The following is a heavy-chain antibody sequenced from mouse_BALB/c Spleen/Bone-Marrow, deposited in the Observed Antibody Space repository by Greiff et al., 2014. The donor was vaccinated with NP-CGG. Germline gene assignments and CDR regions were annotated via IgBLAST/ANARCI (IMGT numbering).Heavy chain of an antibody. CDR1: GFNIKDTY. J-gene: IGHJ3*01. CDR3: SIYYYGSGGFDY. Sequence: EVQLQQSGAELVKPGASVKLSCTASGFNIKDTYMPWVKQRPEKGLEWIARIDPANGNTKYDPKFQGEATITADTSYNTAYLQLSRLRSEDSAVYYCSIYYYGSGGFDYWGQGTLVTVSA. V-gene: IGHV14-3*02. CDR2: IDPANGNT. D-gene: IGHD1-1*01.